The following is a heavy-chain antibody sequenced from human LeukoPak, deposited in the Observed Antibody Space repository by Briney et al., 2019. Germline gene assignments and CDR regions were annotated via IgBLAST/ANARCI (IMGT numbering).Heavy chain of an antibody. J-gene: IGHJ5*02. CDR1: GGSISSGSYY. Sequence: SQTLSLTCTVSGGSISSGSYYWSWIRQPAGKGLEWIGRIYYSGSTNYNPSLKSRVTITVDTSKNQFSLKLSSVTAADTAVYYLAGEGGGGVGRGNWFDLWGQGTLVSVSS. CDR2: IYYSGST. D-gene: IGHD1-26*01. V-gene: IGHV4-61*02. CDR3: AGEGGGGVGRGNWFDL.